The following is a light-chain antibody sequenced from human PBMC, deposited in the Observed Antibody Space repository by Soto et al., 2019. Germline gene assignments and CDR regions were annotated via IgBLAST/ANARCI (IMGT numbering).Light chain of an antibody. V-gene: IGKV3-15*01. J-gene: IGKJ1*01. CDR2: GAS. CDR3: QQYNNWWT. Sequence: EIVMTQSPATLSVSPGERATLSCRASQSVSSNLAWYRQNPGQAPRLLIYGASTRATGIPARFSGSGSETEFTLTISSLQSEDFAVYYCQQYNNWWTFGQGTKVDI. CDR1: QSVSSN.